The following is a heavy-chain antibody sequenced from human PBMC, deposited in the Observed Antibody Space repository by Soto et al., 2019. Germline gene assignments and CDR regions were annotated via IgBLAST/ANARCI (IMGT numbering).Heavy chain of an antibody. CDR2: IIPIFGTA. CDR3: ATLGRRWLHNPGGYYSYGIDG. Sequence: QVQLVQSGAEVKKPGSSVKVSCKASGGTFSSYAISWVRQAPGQGLEWVGGIIPIFGTANYEQKFQGRVTFTADESTRTAYMQQSRLKSEDTAVYYCATLGRRWLHNPGGYYSYGIDGWVRGTTVTVS. J-gene: IGHJ6*02. D-gene: IGHD5-12*01. V-gene: IGHV1-69*01. CDR1: GGTFSSYA.